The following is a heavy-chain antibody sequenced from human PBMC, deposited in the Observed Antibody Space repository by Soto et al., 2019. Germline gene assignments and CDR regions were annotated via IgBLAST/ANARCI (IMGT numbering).Heavy chain of an antibody. CDR3: ARDAPPADY. J-gene: IGHJ4*02. CDR1: GYTFTSYS. V-gene: IGHV1-18*01. CDR2: ISAYNGNT. Sequence: QVQLVQSGAEVKKPGASVKVSCKASGYTFTSYSISWVRQAPGQGLEWMGWISAYNGNTNYAQKLQXSXTLXTDTSTSKAYMEVRSLRSDDTAVYYCARDAPPADYWGQGTLVTVSS.